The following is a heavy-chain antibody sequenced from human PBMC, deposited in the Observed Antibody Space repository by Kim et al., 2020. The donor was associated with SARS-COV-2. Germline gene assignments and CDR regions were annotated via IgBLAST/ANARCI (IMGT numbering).Heavy chain of an antibody. J-gene: IGHJ6*02. D-gene: IGHD3-10*01. CDR3: ARWSYYGSGSGYYYYGMDV. Sequence: SVKVSCKASGGTFSSYAISWVRQAPGQGLEWMGRIIPILGIANYAQKFQGRVTITADKSTSTAYMELSSLRSEDTAVYYCARWSYYGSGSGYYYYGMDVWGQGTTVTVSS. V-gene: IGHV1-69*04. CDR1: GGTFSSYA. CDR2: IIPILGIA.